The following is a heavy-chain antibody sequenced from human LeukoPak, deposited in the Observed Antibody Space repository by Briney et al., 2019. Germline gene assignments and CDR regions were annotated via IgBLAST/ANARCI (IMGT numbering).Heavy chain of an antibody. J-gene: IGHJ3*02. Sequence: SVKVSCKASGGTFSSYAISWVRQAPGQGLEWMGGIIPIFGTANYAQKFQGRVTITADESTSTAYMELSSLRSEGTAVYYCARELPNGSGSSDAFDIWGQGTMVTVSS. CDR3: ARELPNGSGSSDAFDI. D-gene: IGHD3-10*01. CDR2: IIPIFGTA. CDR1: GGTFSSYA. V-gene: IGHV1-69*13.